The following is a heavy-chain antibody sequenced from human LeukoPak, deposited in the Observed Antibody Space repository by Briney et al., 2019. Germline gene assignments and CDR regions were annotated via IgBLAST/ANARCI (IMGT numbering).Heavy chain of an antibody. D-gene: IGHD5-12*01. J-gene: IGHJ3*01. CDR3: ARDIELST. V-gene: IGHV3-23*01. Sequence: PGGSLRLSCAASGFTFSSYWMIWVRQAPGKGLEWVSLIASSGLNTYYADSVRGRFTISRDNSKNTLSLQMNSLRVEDTAIYYCARDIELSTWGLGTLVTVSS. CDR1: GFTFSSYW. CDR2: IASSGLNT.